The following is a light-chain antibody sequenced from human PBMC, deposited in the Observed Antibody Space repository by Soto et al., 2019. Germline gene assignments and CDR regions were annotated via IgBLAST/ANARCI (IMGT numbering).Light chain of an antibody. CDR2: DAS. CDR1: QRISNSY. CDR3: QQYARPPYA. J-gene: IGKJ2*01. Sequence: EIVLTQSPGTLSLSTGERATLSCRASQRISNSYLAWYQQKPGQAPRLLLYDASSRATGIPDRVSGSGSGTDFTLTISRLEPEDFAVYYCQQYARPPYAFGQGTKVEIK. V-gene: IGKV3-20*01.